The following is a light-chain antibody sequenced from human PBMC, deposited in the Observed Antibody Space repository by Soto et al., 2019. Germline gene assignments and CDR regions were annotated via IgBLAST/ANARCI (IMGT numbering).Light chain of an antibody. J-gene: IGKJ5*01. V-gene: IGKV1-39*01. CDR3: QQSYMDPIT. Sequence: DIQMTQSPSSLSASVGNRVTITSRASQSISTYLNWYQKTQGKAPNLLIYDASRLQSGVPSRFSGMGGGTDFTLSISSVQTEDFQTYFCQQSYMDPITFGQGTRLEIK. CDR1: QSISTY. CDR2: DAS.